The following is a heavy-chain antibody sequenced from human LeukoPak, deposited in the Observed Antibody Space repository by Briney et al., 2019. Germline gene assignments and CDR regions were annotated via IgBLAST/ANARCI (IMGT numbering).Heavy chain of an antibody. CDR1: GFTFSNFW. D-gene: IGHD6-19*01. Sequence: GGSLRLSCTASGFTFSNFWMGWVRQAPGKGLEWVANIKQDETEKFYLGSVKGRFTISRDNAKNSLYLQMNSLRAEDTAVYYCARHAVAGTGWGQGTLVTVSS. CDR2: IKQDETEK. V-gene: IGHV3-7*01. CDR3: ARHAVAGTG. J-gene: IGHJ4*02.